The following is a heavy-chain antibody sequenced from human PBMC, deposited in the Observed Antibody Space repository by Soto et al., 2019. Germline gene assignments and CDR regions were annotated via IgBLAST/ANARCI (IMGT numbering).Heavy chain of an antibody. CDR1: GFRFDDYN. J-gene: IGHJ6*02. CDR2: ITWNGGIT. CDR3: ARETLSHGYALYV. V-gene: IGHV3-43*01. Sequence: PGGSLRLSCAASGFRFDDYNMHWVRQAPGKGLEWVSLITWNGGITYYADSVKGRFTISRDGTTTSVSLQTTSLKREDTGLYYCARETLSHGYALYVWGQGTTVTVSS.